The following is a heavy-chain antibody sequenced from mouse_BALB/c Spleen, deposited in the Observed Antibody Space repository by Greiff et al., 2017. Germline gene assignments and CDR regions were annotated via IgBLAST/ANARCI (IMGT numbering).Heavy chain of an antibody. CDR3: ARSYGNPPMDD. J-gene: IGHJ4*01. D-gene: IGHD2-1*01. V-gene: IGHV3-2*02. CDR2: ISYSGST. Sequence: EVQLQESGPGLVKPSQSLSLTCTVTGYSITSDYAWNWIRQFPGNKLEWMGYISYSGSTSYNPSLKSRISITRDTSKNQFFLQLNSVTTEDTATYYCARSYGNPPMDDWGQGTSVTVSS. CDR1: GYSITSDYA.